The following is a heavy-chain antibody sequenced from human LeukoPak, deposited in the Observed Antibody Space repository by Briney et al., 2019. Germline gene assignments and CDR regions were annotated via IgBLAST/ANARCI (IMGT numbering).Heavy chain of an antibody. D-gene: IGHD2-21*02. CDR1: GFTFSDYY. Sequence: GGSLRLSCAASGFTFSDYYMSWIRQAPGKGLEWVSYISSSGSTIYYADSVKGRFTISRDNAKNSLYLQMNSLRAEDTAVYCCAREVVVTATNWFDPWGQGTLVTVSS. V-gene: IGHV3-11*04. CDR2: ISSSGSTI. CDR3: AREVVVTATNWFDP. J-gene: IGHJ5*02.